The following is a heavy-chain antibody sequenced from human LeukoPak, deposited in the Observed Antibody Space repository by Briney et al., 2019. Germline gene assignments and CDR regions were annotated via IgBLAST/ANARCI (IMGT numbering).Heavy chain of an antibody. V-gene: IGHV3-23*01. D-gene: IGHD3-16*02. CDR3: AKDSMITFGGVIVGPYYFDY. CDR2: ISGSGGST. J-gene: IGHJ4*02. CDR1: GFTFSSYA. Sequence: PGGSLRLSCAASGFTFSSYAMSWVRQAPGKGLEWVSAISGSGGSTYYADSVKGRLTISRDNSKNTLYLQMNSLRAEDTAVYYCAKDSMITFGGVIVGPYYFDYWGQGTLVTVSS.